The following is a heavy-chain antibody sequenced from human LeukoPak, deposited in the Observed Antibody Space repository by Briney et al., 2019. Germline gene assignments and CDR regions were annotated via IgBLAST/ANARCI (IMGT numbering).Heavy chain of an antibody. Sequence: GGSLRLSCAASGFSFSTFAMSWVRKAPGKGLEWVSIINKNGDITYYADSVKGRCTISRDNSKNTLCLQMNSLRTEDTAVYYCVKTTVTYFGWFDPWGQGTLVTVSS. CDR3: VKTTVTYFGWFDP. V-gene: IGHV3-23*01. CDR2: INKNGDIT. CDR1: GFSFSTFA. D-gene: IGHD4-17*01. J-gene: IGHJ5*02.